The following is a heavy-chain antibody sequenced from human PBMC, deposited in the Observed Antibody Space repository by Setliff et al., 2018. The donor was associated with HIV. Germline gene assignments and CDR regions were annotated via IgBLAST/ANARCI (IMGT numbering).Heavy chain of an antibody. D-gene: IGHD2-8*01. V-gene: IGHV4-61*02. CDR2: ICSNGKT. CDR1: GGSISSRSYY. J-gene: IGHJ4*02. Sequence: SETLSLTCTVSGGSISSRSYYWSWLRQPAGKGLEWIGRICSNGKTDYNPSLKSRVTISEDTSKNQFSLKVNSVTAADTAMYFCARESPDGLDYWGQGSLVTVSS. CDR3: ARESPDGLDY.